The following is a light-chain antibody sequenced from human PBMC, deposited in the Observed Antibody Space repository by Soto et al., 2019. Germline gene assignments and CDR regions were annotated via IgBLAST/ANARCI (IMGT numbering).Light chain of an antibody. CDR1: SSDVGSYNL. J-gene: IGLJ2*01. CDR3: CSYAVGSTLV. V-gene: IGLV2-23*01. Sequence: QSALTQPASVSGSPGQSITISCTGTSSDVGSYNLVSWHQQHPGKAPKLMIYEGSKRPSGVSHRFSGSKSGNTASLTISGXXXXXXXDYYCCSYAVGSTLVFGGGTKLTVL. CDR2: EGS.